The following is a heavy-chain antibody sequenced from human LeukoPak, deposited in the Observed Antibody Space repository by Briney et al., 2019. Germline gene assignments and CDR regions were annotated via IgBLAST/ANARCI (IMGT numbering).Heavy chain of an antibody. J-gene: IGHJ4*02. CDR2: IYYSGST. CDR3: ARQYTGIDY. CDR1: GGSISSSSYY. D-gene: IGHD2-2*02. V-gene: IGHV4-39*01. Sequence: PSETLSLSCTVSGGSISSSSYYWGWIRQPPGKGLEWIGSIYYSGSTYYNPSLQSQVTVSVDTSKNQFSLKLSSVTATDTAVFYCARQYTGIDYWGQGTLVTVSS.